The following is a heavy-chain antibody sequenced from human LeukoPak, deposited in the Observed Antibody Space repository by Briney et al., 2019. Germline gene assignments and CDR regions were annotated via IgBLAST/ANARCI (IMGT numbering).Heavy chain of an antibody. D-gene: IGHD2-15*01. CDR3: AGCSGGSCYSRGKYGVDV. J-gene: IGHJ6*02. CDR2: ISYDGSNK. CDR1: GFTFSSYA. Sequence: GRSLRLSCAASGFTFSSYAIHWVRQAPGKGLEWVAVISYDGSNKYYADSVKGRFTISRDNSKNTLYLQMNSLRADDTAVYYCAGCSGGSCYSRGKYGVDVWGQGTTVIVSS. V-gene: IGHV3-30-3*01.